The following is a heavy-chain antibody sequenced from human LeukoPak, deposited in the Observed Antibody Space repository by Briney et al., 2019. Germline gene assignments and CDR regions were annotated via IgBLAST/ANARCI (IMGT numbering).Heavy chain of an antibody. CDR3: ARHLRLAVAGFDF. CDR2: MYYSGST. Sequence: PSETLSLTCTVSGGSIGSSSYYWGWIRQPPGKGLECIGSMYYSGSTNYNPSLKSRVTISVDTSKNQFSLKLSSVTAADTAVYYCARHLRLAVAGFDFWSQGTPVTVSS. CDR1: GGSIGSSSYY. J-gene: IGHJ4*02. V-gene: IGHV4-39*01. D-gene: IGHD6-19*01.